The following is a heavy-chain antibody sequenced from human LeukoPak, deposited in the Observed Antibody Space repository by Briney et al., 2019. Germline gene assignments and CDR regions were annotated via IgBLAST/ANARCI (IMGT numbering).Heavy chain of an antibody. D-gene: IGHD1-26*01. CDR1: GFTFSSYS. CDR3: ARDQGSSGSYYTFDY. CDR2: ISSGSSNI. V-gene: IGHV3-21*01. J-gene: IGHJ4*02. Sequence: GGSLRLSCAASGFTFSSYSMNWVRQAPGKGLEWVSFISSGSSNIYYADSVKGRFTISRDNAKNSLFLQMNSLRAEDTAVYYCARDQGSSGSYYTFDYWGQGTLVTVSS.